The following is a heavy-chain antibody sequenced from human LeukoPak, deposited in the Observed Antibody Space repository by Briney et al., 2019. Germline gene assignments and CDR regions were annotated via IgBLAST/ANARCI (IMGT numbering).Heavy chain of an antibody. D-gene: IGHD3/OR15-3a*01. CDR2: IYTSGST. CDR1: GGSISSGSYY. V-gene: IGHV4-61*02. CDR3: ARQEIGLRSFDP. Sequence: SETLSLTCTVSGGSISSGSYYWSWIRQPAGKGLEWIGRIYTSGSTNYNPSLKSRVTISVDTSKNQFSLNLSSVTAADTAVYYCARQEIGLRSFDPWGQGTLVTVSS. J-gene: IGHJ5*02.